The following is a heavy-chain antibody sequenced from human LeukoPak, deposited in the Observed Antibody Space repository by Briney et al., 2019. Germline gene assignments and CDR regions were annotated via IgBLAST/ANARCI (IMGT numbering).Heavy chain of an antibody. D-gene: IGHD3-3*01. CDR1: GFTFSSYS. CDR2: ISSSSSYI. CDR3: ARVDFWSGAYFDY. V-gene: IGHV3-21*01. J-gene: IGHJ4*02. Sequence: GGSLRLSCAASGFTFSSYSMNWVRQAPGKGLEWVSSISSSSSYIYYADSVKGRFTISRDNAKNSLYLQMNSLRAEDTAVYYCARVDFWSGAYFDYWGQGTLVTVSS.